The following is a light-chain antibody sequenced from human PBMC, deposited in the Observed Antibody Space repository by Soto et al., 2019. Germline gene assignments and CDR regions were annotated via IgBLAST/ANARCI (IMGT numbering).Light chain of an antibody. V-gene: IGLV2-14*01. CDR1: SSDVGGYNY. J-gene: IGLJ2*01. Sequence: QSALTQPASVSGSTGRSITISCTGTSSDVGGYNYVSWYQQHPGKAPKLMIYDVSNRPSGVSNRFSGSKSGNTASLTISGLQAEDEAYYYCSSYTSSSTLMVFGGGTQLTV. CDR3: SSYTSSSTLMV. CDR2: DVS.